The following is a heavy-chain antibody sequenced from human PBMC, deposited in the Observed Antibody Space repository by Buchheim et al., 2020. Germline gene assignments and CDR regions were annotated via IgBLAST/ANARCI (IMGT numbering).Heavy chain of an antibody. Sequence: EVQLVESGGGLAQPGGSLRLSCAASGFTFSNYSMNWVRQAPGKGLEWISYISSRSVSISYADSVKGRFTISRDNDQKSLFLQMNSLRDEDTAVYFCARGPPAWYSSSWYMDYWGQGTL. CDR2: ISSRSVSI. D-gene: IGHD6-13*01. CDR1: GFTFSNYS. V-gene: IGHV3-48*02. CDR3: ARGPPAWYSSSWYMDY. J-gene: IGHJ4*02.